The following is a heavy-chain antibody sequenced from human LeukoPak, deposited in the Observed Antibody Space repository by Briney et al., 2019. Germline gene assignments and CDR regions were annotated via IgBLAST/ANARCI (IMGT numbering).Heavy chain of an antibody. J-gene: IGHJ3*02. CDR2: ISYDGSNK. Sequence: GGSLRLSCAASGFTFSSYAMHWVRQAPGKGLEWVAVISYDGSNKYYADSVKGRFTISRDNSKNTLYLQMNSLRAEDTAVYYCARIRGYSYGFGAFDIWGQGTMVTVSS. CDR3: ARIRGYSYGFGAFDI. CDR1: GFTFSSYA. D-gene: IGHD5-18*01. V-gene: IGHV3-30*04.